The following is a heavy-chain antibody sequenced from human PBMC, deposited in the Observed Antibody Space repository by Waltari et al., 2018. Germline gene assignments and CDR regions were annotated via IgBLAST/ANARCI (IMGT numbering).Heavy chain of an antibody. CDR2: IKEDGGEK. J-gene: IGHJ4*02. V-gene: IGHV3-7*01. Sequence: EVQLVESGGGLVQPGGSVRRCGAAAGYTFSDHWMTWVRQAPGKGSDWVANIKEDGGEKYYVESFPPRFTISRDNAKNSLYLQMNSLRSSPPPFFSSSPFSLSSFDYWDEGTLVTVSS. CDR3: SPFSLSSFDY. CDR1: GYTFSDHW. D-gene: IGHD3-3*01.